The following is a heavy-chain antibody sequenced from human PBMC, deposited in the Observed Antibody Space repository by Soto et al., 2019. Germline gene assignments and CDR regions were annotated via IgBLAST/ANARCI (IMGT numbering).Heavy chain of an antibody. J-gene: IGHJ5*02. CDR2: ISYDGSNK. V-gene: IGHV3-30-3*01. CDR3: ARSVLTGYYNGWFDP. CDR1: GFTFSSYA. Sequence: GGSLRLSCAASGFTFSSYAMHWVRQAPGKGLEWVAVISYDGSNKYYADSVKGRFTISRDNSKNTLYLQMNSLRAEDTAVYYCARSVLTGYYNGWFDPWGQGTLVTVSS. D-gene: IGHD3-9*01.